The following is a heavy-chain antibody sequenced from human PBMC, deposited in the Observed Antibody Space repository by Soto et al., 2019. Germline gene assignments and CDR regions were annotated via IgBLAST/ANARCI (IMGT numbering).Heavy chain of an antibody. D-gene: IGHD4-17*01. V-gene: IGHV4-4*02. CDR3: ARTTTVTTHAFDI. CDR1: GGSISTSNW. J-gene: IGHJ3*02. CDR2: IYRTGST. Sequence: SETLSLTCAVSGGSISTSNWWNWVRQPPGKGLEWIGEIYRTGSTNYNPSLKSRVTISVDTSKNQFSLKLSSVTAADTAVYYCARTTTVTTHAFDIWGQGTMVTVSS.